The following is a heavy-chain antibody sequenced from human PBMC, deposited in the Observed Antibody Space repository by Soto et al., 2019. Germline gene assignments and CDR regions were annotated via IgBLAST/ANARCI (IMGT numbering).Heavy chain of an antibody. Sequence: ASVKVSCKASGCTFTSYGISWVRQAPGQGLEWMGWISAYNGNTNYAQKLQGRVTMTTDTSTSTAYMELRSLRSDDTAVYYCARASYDSSGSSFDYWGQGTLVTVSS. V-gene: IGHV1-18*04. CDR2: ISAYNGNT. CDR3: ARASYDSSGSSFDY. D-gene: IGHD3-22*01. J-gene: IGHJ4*02. CDR1: GCTFTSYG.